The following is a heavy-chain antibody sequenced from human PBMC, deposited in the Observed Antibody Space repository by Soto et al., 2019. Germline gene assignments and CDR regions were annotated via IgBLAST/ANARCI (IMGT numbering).Heavy chain of an antibody. J-gene: IGHJ4*02. D-gene: IGHD6-19*01. CDR3: ASSQWLVPGY. V-gene: IGHV3-74*01. CDR2: INSDGGST. Sequence: EVQLVESGGGLVQPGGSLRLSCAATGFTFSSYWMHWVRQAPGKGLVWVSRINSDGGSTTYADSVKGRFTISRDNAKNTLYLQMNSLRAEDTAVYYCASSQWLVPGYWGQGTLVTVSS. CDR1: GFTFSSYW.